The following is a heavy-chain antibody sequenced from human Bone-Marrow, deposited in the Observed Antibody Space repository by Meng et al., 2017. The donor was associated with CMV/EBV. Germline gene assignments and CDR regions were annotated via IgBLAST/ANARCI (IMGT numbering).Heavy chain of an antibody. CDR1: GYTFASYD. CDR3: ARGLLLYASL. V-gene: IGHV1-18*01. D-gene: IGHD2-2*02. CDR2: VSVYNGNT. J-gene: IGHJ4*02. Sequence: ASVKVSCKASGYTFASYDINWVRQAPGQGLEWVGWVSVYNGNTEYAQKLQGRVTMTTDTSTTTAYMELRSLRSDDTAVYYCARGLLLYASLWGQGTPVTVSS.